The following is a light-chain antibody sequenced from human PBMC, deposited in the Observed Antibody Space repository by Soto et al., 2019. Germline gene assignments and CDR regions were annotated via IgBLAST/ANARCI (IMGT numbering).Light chain of an antibody. CDR2: DAS. Sequence: EIVLTQSPATLSLSPGERATLSCRASQSVSSYLAWYQQKPGQAPRLLIYDASNRATGIPARFSGSGSGTDFALTISSLEPEXXXXXXXQQRSNWPSTFGGGTKVEIK. J-gene: IGKJ4*01. V-gene: IGKV3-11*01. CDR3: QQRSNWPST. CDR1: QSVSSY.